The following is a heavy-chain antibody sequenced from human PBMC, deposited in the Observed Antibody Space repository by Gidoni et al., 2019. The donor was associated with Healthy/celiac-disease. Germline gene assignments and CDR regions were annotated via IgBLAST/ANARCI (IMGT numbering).Heavy chain of an antibody. V-gene: IGHV3-23*01. J-gene: IGHJ4*02. CDR2: ISGSGGST. Sequence: EVQLLESGGGLVQPGGSLRLSCAASGFTFSSYAMSWVRQAPGKGLEWVSAISGSGGSTYYADSMRGRFTISRDNSKNTLYLQMNSLRAEDTAVYYCAKVKARYLGVVRYYFDYWGQGTLVTVSS. CDR1: GFTFSSYA. D-gene: IGHD2-21*01. CDR3: AKVKARYLGVVRYYFDY.